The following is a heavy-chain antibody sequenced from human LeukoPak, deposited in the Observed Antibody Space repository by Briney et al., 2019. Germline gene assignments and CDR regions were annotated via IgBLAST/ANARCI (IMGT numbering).Heavy chain of an antibody. J-gene: IGHJ4*02. V-gene: IGHV4-34*01. CDR2: INHSGST. Sequence: SETLSLTCAVYGGSFSGYYWSWIRQPPGKGLEWIGEINHSGSTNYNPSHKSRVTISVDTSKNQFSLKLSSVTAADTAVYYCARSYYFDYWGQGTLVIVSS. CDR1: GGSFSGYY. CDR3: ARSYYFDY.